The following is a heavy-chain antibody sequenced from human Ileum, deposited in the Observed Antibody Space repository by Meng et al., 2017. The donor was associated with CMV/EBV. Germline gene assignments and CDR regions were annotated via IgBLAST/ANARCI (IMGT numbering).Heavy chain of an antibody. V-gene: IGHV4-4*02. CDR3: ASATGYKVDY. CDR2: IHHGGTT. Sequence: LTGAVSGDSVRSDTWWTWVRRPPGKGLEWIGEIHHGGTTAYNPSLRSRISFSVDKSRNQVSLHLTTVTAADTAVYYCASATGYKVDYWGQGTLVTVSS. D-gene: IGHD1-14*01. J-gene: IGHJ4*02. CDR1: GDSVRSDTW.